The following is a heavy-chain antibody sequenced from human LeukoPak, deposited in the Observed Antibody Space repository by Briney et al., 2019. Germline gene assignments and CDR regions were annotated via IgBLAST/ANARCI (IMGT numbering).Heavy chain of an antibody. D-gene: IGHD3-22*01. J-gene: IGHJ4*02. CDR1: GGSISSSSYY. CDR2: IYYSGST. Sequence: SETLSLTCTVSGGSISSSSYYWGWIRQPPGKGLEWIGSIYYSGSTYYNPSLKSRVTISVDTSKNRFSLKLSSVTAADTAVYYCARDFEDSSGSYDYWGQGTLVTVSS. V-gene: IGHV4-39*07. CDR3: ARDFEDSSGSYDY.